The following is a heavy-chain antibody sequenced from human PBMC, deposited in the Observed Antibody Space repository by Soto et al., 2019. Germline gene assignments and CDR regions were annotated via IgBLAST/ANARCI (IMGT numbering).Heavy chain of an antibody. CDR2: IYYSGST. J-gene: IGHJ6*02. D-gene: IGHD5-12*01. Sequence: QVQLQESGPGLVKPSQTLSLTCTVSGGSISSGGYYWSWIRQHPGKGLEWIGYIYYSGSTYYNPSLKSRVTISVDTPKNQFSLKLSSVTAADTAVYYCARVDSGYDGYYYYYYGMDVWGQGTTVTVSS. V-gene: IGHV4-31*03. CDR1: GGSISSGGYY. CDR3: ARVDSGYDGYYYYYYGMDV.